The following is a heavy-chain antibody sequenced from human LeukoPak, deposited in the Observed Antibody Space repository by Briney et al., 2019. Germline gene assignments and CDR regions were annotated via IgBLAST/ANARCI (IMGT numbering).Heavy chain of an antibody. V-gene: IGHV4-31*03. CDR2: INSNGET. D-gene: IGHD3-9*01. CDR3: ARADLAGYQEDFDF. J-gene: IGHJ4*02. CDR1: TGSIRGDGYY. Sequence: SETLSLTCTVSTGSIRGDGYYWSWTRQHPGKGLEWLGHINSNGETHYNPSLKSRLTISVDTSKSQFSLELSSATAADTAVYYCARADLAGYQEDFDFWGQGALVTVSS.